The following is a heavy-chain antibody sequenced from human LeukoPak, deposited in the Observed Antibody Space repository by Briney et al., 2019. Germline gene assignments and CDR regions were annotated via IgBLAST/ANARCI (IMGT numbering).Heavy chain of an antibody. CDR2: IYSDAST. Sequence: GRSLRLSCAASGFTVSNNSMSWVRQAPGTGLEWVSLIYSDASTPYADSVRGRFTISRDNSKNTLYLHMNSLRAEDTAVYYCSRARGGDGLPFDYWGQGTLVTVSS. J-gene: IGHJ4*02. CDR1: GFTVSNNS. CDR3: SRARGGDGLPFDY. D-gene: IGHD3-16*01. V-gene: IGHV3-53*01.